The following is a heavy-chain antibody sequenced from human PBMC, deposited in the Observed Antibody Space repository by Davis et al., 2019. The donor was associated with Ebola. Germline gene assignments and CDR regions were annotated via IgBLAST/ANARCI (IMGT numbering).Heavy chain of an antibody. V-gene: IGHV3-74*03. CDR3: LRGDFWSPYYLNADYYGMDV. D-gene: IGHD3-3*01. CDR2: INTDGTDT. Sequence: HTGGSLRLSCTVSGFSFDSHWMHSVRQSPGKGLVWVSRINTDGTDTKYADSVKGRFTISRDNAKYTLYLQMNSLRVEDTALYYCLRGDFWSPYYLNADYYGMDVWGQGTTVSVS. CDR1: GFSFDSHW. J-gene: IGHJ6*02.